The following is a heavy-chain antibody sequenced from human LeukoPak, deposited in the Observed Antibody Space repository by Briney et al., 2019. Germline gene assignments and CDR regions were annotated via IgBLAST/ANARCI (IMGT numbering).Heavy chain of an antibody. J-gene: IGHJ4*02. V-gene: IGHV3-23*01. CDR1: GCTFNTDV. CDR2: ISGSGDIT. D-gene: IGHD3-16*01. Sequence: SGGSLRLSCVASGCTFNTDVMTWVRQAPGKGLEWVSDISGSGDITSYADSVKGRFTISRDNSKNTLYLQMNNLRVEDTAIYYCAKDWGGWGQGTLVTVSS. CDR3: AKDWGG.